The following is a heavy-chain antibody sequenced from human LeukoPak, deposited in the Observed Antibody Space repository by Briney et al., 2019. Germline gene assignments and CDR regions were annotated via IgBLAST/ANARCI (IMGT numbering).Heavy chain of an antibody. V-gene: IGHV3-23*01. CDR2: ISDRGDTT. J-gene: IGHJ4*02. CDR3: AKGLGYLPQFDY. D-gene: IGHD7-27*01. Sequence: GGSLRLSCAVSGFTFHTEAMTWVRQGPGKGLEWVSTISDRGDTTYYTDSVKGRFTISRDNSKNTVYLQMNSLRAEDTALYYCAKGLGYLPQFDYWGQGTLVAVSS. CDR1: GFTFHTEA.